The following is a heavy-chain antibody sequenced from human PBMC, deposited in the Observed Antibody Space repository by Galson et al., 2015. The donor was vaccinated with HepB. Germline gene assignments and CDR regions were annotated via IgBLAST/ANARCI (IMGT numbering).Heavy chain of an antibody. CDR2: ISGNSAYI. CDR1: GFTFDTYS. Sequence: SLRLSCAASGFTFDTYSLIWVRQAPGQGLQWVSAISGNSAYIYYADSVKGRFTISRDNAKNSLYLQMNSLRAEDTAIYYCASRTRFRTGSVPEDYWGQGNLVTVSS. CDR3: ASRTRFRTGSVPEDY. V-gene: IGHV3-21*01. D-gene: IGHD1/OR15-1a*01. J-gene: IGHJ4*02.